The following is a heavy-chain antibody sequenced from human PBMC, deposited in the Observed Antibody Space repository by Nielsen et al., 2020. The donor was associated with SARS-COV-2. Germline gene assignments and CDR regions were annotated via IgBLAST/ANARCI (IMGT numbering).Heavy chain of an antibody. D-gene: IGHD3-3*01. V-gene: IGHV3-7*01. CDR1: GFSFSGFW. CDR2: IKHNGGEE. Sequence: GSLRLSCEASGFSFSGFWMSWLRQAPGKGLEWVANIKHNGGEEFYADSVKGRFIISRDNAENSLYLQMNSLRVEDTAVYYCARGAEEWTRTFHVWGQGTMVTVSS. J-gene: IGHJ3*01. CDR3: ARGAEEWTRTFHV.